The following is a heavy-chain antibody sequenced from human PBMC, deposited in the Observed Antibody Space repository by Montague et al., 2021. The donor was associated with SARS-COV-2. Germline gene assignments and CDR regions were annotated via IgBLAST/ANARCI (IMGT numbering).Heavy chain of an antibody. CDR1: GGAIKRYY. D-gene: IGHD2-2*01. CDR3: ANFRRTQLLFGTLYYGMDV. J-gene: IGHJ6*02. V-gene: IGHV4-59*01. Sequence: SETLSLTCTGLGGAIKRYYGSWNLQTPVRVLHCIGSISYSGNTNYKPSLKSRVTISVDTSKNHFTLRLSSVTAADTAVYYCANFRRTQLLFGTLYYGMDVWGQGTTVTVSS. CDR2: ISYSGNT.